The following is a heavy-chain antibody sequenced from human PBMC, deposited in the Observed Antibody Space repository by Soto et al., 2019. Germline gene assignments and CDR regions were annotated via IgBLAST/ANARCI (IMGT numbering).Heavy chain of an antibody. J-gene: IGHJ4*02. Sequence: PGGSLRLSCAASGFTFNSYTMAWVRQAPGKGLEWVSSISGSGGSPSYADSVQGRFTISRDNSRNTLSLQMNSLRAEDTATYYCAKAGNSINACYDSDYWGQGTLVTVSS. CDR3: AKAGNSINACYDSDY. V-gene: IGHV3-23*01. CDR1: GFTFNSYT. CDR2: ISGSGGSP. D-gene: IGHD3-22*01.